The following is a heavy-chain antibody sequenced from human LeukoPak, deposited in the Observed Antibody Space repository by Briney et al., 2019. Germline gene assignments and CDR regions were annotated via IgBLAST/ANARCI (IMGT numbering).Heavy chain of an antibody. CDR3: TRLSQTPDYYTLGGYYYLGY. CDR1: RYTFTSYD. Sequence: ASVKVSCKASRYTFTSYDVNWVREAAGHGLEWMGWMNPNTGRTGYAQKFQGRITMTRDTSINTAYMELTNLRSEDTAIYYCTRLSQTPDYYTLGGYYYLGYWGQGTPVTVSS. D-gene: IGHD3-10*01. V-gene: IGHV1-8*01. CDR2: MNPNTGRT. J-gene: IGHJ4*02.